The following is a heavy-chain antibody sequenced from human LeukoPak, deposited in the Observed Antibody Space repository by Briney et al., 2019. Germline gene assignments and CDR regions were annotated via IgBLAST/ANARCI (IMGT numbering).Heavy chain of an antibody. CDR1: GGSISIYY. CDR3: ARVTGYMIEDYFDY. V-gene: IGHV4-59*01. J-gene: IGHJ4*02. Sequence: SETLSLTCTVSGGSISIYYWSWIRQPPGKGLEGIGYTYYSGSTNYNPSLKSRVTISVDTSKNQFSLKLSSVTAADTAVYYCARVTGYMIEDYFDYWGQGTLVTVSS. D-gene: IGHD3-22*01. CDR2: TYYSGST.